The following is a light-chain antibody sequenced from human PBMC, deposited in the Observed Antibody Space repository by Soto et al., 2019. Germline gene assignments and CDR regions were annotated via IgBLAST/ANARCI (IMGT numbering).Light chain of an antibody. CDR2: WAS. CDR1: QSVLYSSNNKKY. Sequence: DIVMTQSPDSLAVSLGERATINCKSSQSVLYSSNNKKYLAWYQQKPGQPPKLLIYWASTRESGVPDRFSGSGSRTDFTLTISSLQAEEVAVYYCQQYYSAWTFCQGTKVEIK. CDR3: QQYYSAWT. V-gene: IGKV4-1*01. J-gene: IGKJ1*01.